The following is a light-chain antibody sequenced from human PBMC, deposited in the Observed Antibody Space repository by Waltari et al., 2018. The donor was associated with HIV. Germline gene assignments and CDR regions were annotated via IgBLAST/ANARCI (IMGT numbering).Light chain of an antibody. V-gene: IGKV2-24*01. Sequence: DIVMTQTPLSSHVTLGQPASISCRSRQSLVHSDGNTYLNWLQQRPGQPPRLLIYKLSNRFSGVPDRFSGSGAGTDFTLRISRVEAEDVGFYYCMQATQFPYSFGQGTKLEIK. CDR1: QSLVHSDGNTY. CDR3: MQATQFPYS. CDR2: KLS. J-gene: IGKJ2*03.